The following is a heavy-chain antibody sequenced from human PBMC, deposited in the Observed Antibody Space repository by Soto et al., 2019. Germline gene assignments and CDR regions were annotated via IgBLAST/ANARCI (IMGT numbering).Heavy chain of an antibody. V-gene: IGHV3-21*01. CDR1: GFTFSSYS. D-gene: IGHD3-22*01. CDR2: ISSSSSYI. Sequence: EVQLVESGGGRVKHGGSLRLSCAASGFTFSSYSMNWVRQAPGKGLELVSSISSSSSYIYYADSVQGRFTISRDNAKNLLYLQMNSLRAEDTAVYYCARDPTLVVMGYYFDYWSQGTLVTVSS. CDR3: ARDPTLVVMGYYFDY. J-gene: IGHJ4*02.